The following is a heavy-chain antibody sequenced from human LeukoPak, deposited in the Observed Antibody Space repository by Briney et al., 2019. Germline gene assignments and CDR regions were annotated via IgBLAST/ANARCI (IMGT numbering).Heavy chain of an antibody. V-gene: IGHV1-69*04. J-gene: IGHJ4*02. CDR3: ARERSDYFDY. Sequence: ASVKVSCKASGGTFSSYAISWVRQAPGQGLEWMGRIIPIFGIANYAQKFQGRVTITADKSTSTAYMELSSLRSEDTAVYYCARERSDYFDYWGQGTLVTVSS. CDR2: IIPIFGIA. CDR1: GGTFSSYA.